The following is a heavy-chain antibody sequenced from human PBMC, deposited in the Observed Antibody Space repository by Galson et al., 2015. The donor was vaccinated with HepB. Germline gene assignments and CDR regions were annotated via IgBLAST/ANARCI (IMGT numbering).Heavy chain of an antibody. Sequence: SVKVSCKASGYTLSGYYLHWVRQVPGQGLEWMGSINPNSGDTNYAQKFQGRVTMTRDTSINTAYMDLSRLASDDTAMYFCARESGLWGQGTLVTVSS. J-gene: IGHJ4*02. CDR3: ARESGL. CDR2: INPNSGDT. D-gene: IGHD3-10*01. V-gene: IGHV1-2*02. CDR1: GYTLSGYY.